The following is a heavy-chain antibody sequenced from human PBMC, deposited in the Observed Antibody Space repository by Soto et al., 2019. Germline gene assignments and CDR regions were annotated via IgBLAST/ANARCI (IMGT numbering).Heavy chain of an antibody. D-gene: IGHD6-6*01. CDR1: GFTFDDYA. CDR3: AKDSEYSSSIALNAFAI. J-gene: IGHJ3*02. Sequence: GGSLRLSCAASGFTFDDYAMHWVRQAPGKGLEWVSGISWNSGSIGYADSVKGRFTISRDNAKNSLYLQMNSLRAEDTALYYCAKDSEYSSSIALNAFAIWGQGTMVTVSS. V-gene: IGHV3-9*01. CDR2: ISWNSGSI.